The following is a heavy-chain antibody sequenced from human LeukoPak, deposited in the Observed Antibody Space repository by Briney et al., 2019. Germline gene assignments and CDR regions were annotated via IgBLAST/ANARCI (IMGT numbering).Heavy chain of an antibody. V-gene: IGHV3-7*01. D-gene: IGHD3-3*01. CDR2: IKQDGSEK. CDR3: VTTYYDFWSGYFPSDY. CDR1: GFTFSSYW. J-gene: IGHJ4*02. Sequence: GGSLSLSCAASGFTFSSYWMSWVRQAPGKGLEWVANIKQDGSEKYYVDSVKGRFTISRDNAKNSLYLQMNSLRAEDTAVYYCVTTYYDFWSGYFPSDYWGQGTLVTVSS.